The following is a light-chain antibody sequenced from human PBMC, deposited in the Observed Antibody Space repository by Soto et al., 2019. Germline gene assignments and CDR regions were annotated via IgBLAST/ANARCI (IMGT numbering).Light chain of an antibody. CDR3: SSYRGTSVA. CDR1: SNDLGGYYY. CDR2: DVS. V-gene: IGLV2-14*03. Sequence: QSALTQPASVSGSPGQSITISCTGASNDLGGYYYVYWYQQHPGKAPKLMIYDVSFRPSGVSTRFSGSKSGSTASLTISGLLPEDEADYYCSSYRGTSVAFGGGTK. J-gene: IGLJ2*01.